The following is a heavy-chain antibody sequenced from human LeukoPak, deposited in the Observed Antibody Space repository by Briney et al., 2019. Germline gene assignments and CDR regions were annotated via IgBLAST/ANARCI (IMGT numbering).Heavy chain of an antibody. D-gene: IGHD6-19*01. CDR3: AREEMAGTGGFDY. V-gene: IGHV1-69*13. CDR1: GGTFSSYA. J-gene: IGHJ4*02. Sequence: SVKVSCKASGGTFSSYAISWVRQAPGQGLEWMGGIIPIFGTANYAQKFQGRVTITADESTSTAYMELSSLRSEDTAVYYCAREEMAGTGGFDYWGQGTLVTVSS. CDR2: IIPIFGTA.